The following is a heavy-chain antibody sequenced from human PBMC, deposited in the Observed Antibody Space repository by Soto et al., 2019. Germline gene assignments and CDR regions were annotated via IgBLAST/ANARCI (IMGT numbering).Heavy chain of an antibody. D-gene: IGHD6-25*01. CDR3: VKEIASAQ. J-gene: IGHJ4*02. Sequence: EVQLVESGGGLVQPGGSLRLSRATSGFTFSNYWMTWVRQAPGKGLEWVANIKQDGSQEYFVDSVKGRFTISRDNAKNSLYLQMNSLRVEDTAIYYCVKEIASAQWGQGALVTVSS. CDR1: GFTFSNYW. V-gene: IGHV3-7*01. CDR2: IKQDGSQE.